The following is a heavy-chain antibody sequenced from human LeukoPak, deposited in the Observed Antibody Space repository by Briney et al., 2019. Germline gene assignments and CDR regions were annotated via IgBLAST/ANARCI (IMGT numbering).Heavy chain of an antibody. J-gene: IGHJ4*02. V-gene: IGHV4-34*01. CDR2: INHSGST. CDR1: GGSFSGYY. D-gene: IGHD5-12*01. CDR3: ARGRLYLDY. Sequence: PSETLSLTCAVYGGSFSGYYWSWIRQPPGKGLEWIGGINHSGSTNYNPSLKSRVTISVDTSKNQLSLKLSSVTAADTAVYYCARGRLYLDYWGQGTLVTVSS.